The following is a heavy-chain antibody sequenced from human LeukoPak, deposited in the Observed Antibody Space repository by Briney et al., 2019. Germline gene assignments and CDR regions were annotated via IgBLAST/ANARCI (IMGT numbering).Heavy chain of an antibody. V-gene: IGHV4-59*01. CDR3: VIVSGTDYYYYMDV. D-gene: IGHD1-20*01. CDR2: IYNIGST. CDR1: GASIRDDY. Sequence: SETLSLTCTVSGASIRDDYWNWMRQPPGKGLEWIGYIYNIGSTKYTPSLKSRVTISRDTSRNQFSLELRSVTAADTAVYYCVIVSGTDYYYYMDVWGKGITVTVSS. J-gene: IGHJ6*03.